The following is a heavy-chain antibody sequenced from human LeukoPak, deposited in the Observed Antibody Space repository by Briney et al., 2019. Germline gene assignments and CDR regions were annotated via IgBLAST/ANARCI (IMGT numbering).Heavy chain of an antibody. V-gene: IGHV4-34*01. CDR3: ARGGWLRFFDY. CDR2: INHSGST. D-gene: IGHD5-12*01. CDR1: GGSFSGYY. J-gene: IGHJ4*02. Sequence: SETLSLTCAVYGGSFSGYYWSWIRQPPGKGLEWIGEINHSGSTNYNPSLKSRVTISVDTSKNQFSLKLSSVTAADTAVYYCARGGWLRFFDYWGQGTLVTVSS.